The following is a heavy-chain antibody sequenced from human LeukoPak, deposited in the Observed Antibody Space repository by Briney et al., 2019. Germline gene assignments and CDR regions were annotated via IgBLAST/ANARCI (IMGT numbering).Heavy chain of an antibody. J-gene: IGHJ4*02. Sequence: ASVKVSCTASGYTFTSYGISWVRQAPGQGLEWMGWISAYNGNTNYAQKLQGRVTMTTDTSTSTAYMELRSLRSDDTAVYYCARDKLPGYSSSWYDYWGQGTLVTVSS. D-gene: IGHD6-13*01. CDR3: ARDKLPGYSSSWYDY. CDR2: ISAYNGNT. V-gene: IGHV1-18*01. CDR1: GYTFTSYG.